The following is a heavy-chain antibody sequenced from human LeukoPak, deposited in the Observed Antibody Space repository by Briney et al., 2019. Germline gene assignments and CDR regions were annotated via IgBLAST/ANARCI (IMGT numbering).Heavy chain of an antibody. D-gene: IGHD6-19*01. CDR2: IYPGDSAT. J-gene: IGHJ4*02. V-gene: IGHV5-51*01. CDR1: GYSFISYW. Sequence: GESLKISCKGSGYSFISYWIGWVRQMPGKGLEWMAMIYPGDSATRYSPSFQGQVTVSADKSTSTAYLQWSSLKASDTAMYYCARRWAVAGAFYYWGQGTLVTVSS. CDR3: ARRWAVAGAFYY.